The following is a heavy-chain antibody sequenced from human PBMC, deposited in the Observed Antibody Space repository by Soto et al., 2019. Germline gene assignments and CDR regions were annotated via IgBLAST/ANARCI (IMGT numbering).Heavy chain of an antibody. Sequence: SETLSLTCAVYGGSFSGYYWSWIRQPPGKGLEWIGEINHSGSTNYNPSLKSRVTISVDTSKNQFSLKLSSVTAADTAVYYCARGGGSSMFDYWGQGTLVTVSS. CDR2: INHSGST. CDR1: GGSFSGYY. CDR3: ARGGGSSMFDY. V-gene: IGHV4-34*01. J-gene: IGHJ4*02. D-gene: IGHD6-6*01.